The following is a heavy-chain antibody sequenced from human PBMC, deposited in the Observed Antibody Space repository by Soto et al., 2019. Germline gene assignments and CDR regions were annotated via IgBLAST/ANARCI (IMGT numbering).Heavy chain of an antibody. CDR2: IYYSGST. CDR3: ASLTSEYSSGWYLDY. J-gene: IGHJ4*02. D-gene: IGHD6-19*01. CDR1: GGSISSYY. V-gene: IGHV4-59*01. Sequence: QVQLQESGPGLVKPSETLSLTCTVSGGSISSYYWSWIRQPPGKGLEWIGYIYYSGSTNYNPSLKSRVTISVDTSKNQFALKLSSVTAADTAVYYCASLTSEYSSGWYLDYWGQGTLVTVSS.